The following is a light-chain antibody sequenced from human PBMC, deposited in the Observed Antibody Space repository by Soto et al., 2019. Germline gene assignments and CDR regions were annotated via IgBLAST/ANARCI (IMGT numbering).Light chain of an antibody. CDR3: QHYNSYSEA. J-gene: IGKJ1*01. Sequence: DIQLTQSPSFLSASVGDRVTITCRASQGISSYLAWYQQKPGKAPKLLIYAASTLKSGVPSRFSGSGSGTEFTLTISSLQPDDFATYYCQHYNSYSEAFGQGTKVDNK. V-gene: IGKV1-9*01. CDR1: QGISSY. CDR2: AAS.